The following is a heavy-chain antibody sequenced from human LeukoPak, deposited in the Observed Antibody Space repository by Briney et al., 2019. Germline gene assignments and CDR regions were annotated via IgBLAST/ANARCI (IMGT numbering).Heavy chain of an antibody. D-gene: IGHD5-18*01. CDR3: ARDRDTAMASFDY. CDR2: INSDGSNT. Sequence: GGSLRLSCAASGFTFRGYWMHWVRQGPGKGLVWVSRINSDGSNTTYADSVKGRFTISRDNAKNSLYLQMNSLRAEDTAVYYCARDRDTAMASFDYWGQGTLVTVSS. J-gene: IGHJ4*02. CDR1: GFTFRGYW. V-gene: IGHV3-74*01.